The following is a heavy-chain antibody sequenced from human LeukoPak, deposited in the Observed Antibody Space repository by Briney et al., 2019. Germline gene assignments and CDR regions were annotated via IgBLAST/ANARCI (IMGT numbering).Heavy chain of an antibody. CDR2: IRSKANSYAT. D-gene: IGHD2-2*01. V-gene: IGHV3-73*01. CDR1: GFTFSGSA. J-gene: IGHJ4*02. Sequence: GGSLRLSCAASGFTFSGSAMHWVRQASGKGLEWVGRIRSKANSYATAYAASVKGRFTISRDDSKNTAYLQMNSLKTEDTAVYYCTRLGYCSSTSCYEGDYWGQGTLVTVSS. CDR3: TRLGYCSSTSCYEGDY.